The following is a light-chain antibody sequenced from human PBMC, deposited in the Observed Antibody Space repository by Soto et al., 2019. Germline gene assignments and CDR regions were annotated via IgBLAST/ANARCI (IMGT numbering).Light chain of an antibody. V-gene: IGKV3-20*01. CDR1: QSVSSNY. J-gene: IGKJ1*01. CDR2: GAS. Sequence: ESVLTQSPGTLSLSPGERATLSCRASQSVSSNYLAWYQHKPGQAPRLLIYGASTRATGIPDRFSGSGSGTDFTLTISRLEPEDSAGYYCQQYGSSPTWTFGQGTQVEIK. CDR3: QQYGSSPTWT.